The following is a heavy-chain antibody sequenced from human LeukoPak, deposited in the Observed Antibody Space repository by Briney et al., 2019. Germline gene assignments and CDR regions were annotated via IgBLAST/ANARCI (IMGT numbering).Heavy chain of an antibody. Sequence: GGSLRLSCAASGFTFSSYGMSWVRQAPGKGLEWVANIKQDGSEKSHVDSVKGRFTISRDNAKSSLYLQMNSLRAEDTAVYYCARGTSYHIYWGQGTLVTVSS. D-gene: IGHD2-8*01. CDR1: GFTFSSYG. V-gene: IGHV3-7*01. CDR3: ARGTSYHIY. J-gene: IGHJ4*02. CDR2: IKQDGSEK.